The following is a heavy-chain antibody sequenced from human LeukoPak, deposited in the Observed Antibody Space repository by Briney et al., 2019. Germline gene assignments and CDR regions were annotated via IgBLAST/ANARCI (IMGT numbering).Heavy chain of an antibody. CDR2: IIPIFGTA. CDR1: GGTFSSYA. D-gene: IGHD5-12*01. CDR3: ARDRNSGYSGYDLDY. Sequence: SVKVSCKASGGTFSSYAISWVRQAPGQGLEWMGGIIPIFGTANYAQKFQGRVTITADESTSTAYMELSSLRSEDTAVYYCARDRNSGYSGYDLDYWGQGTLVTVSS. J-gene: IGHJ4*02. V-gene: IGHV1-69*13.